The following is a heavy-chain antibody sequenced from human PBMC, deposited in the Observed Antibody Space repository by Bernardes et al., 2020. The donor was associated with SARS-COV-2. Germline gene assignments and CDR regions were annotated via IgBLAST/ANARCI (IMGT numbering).Heavy chain of an antibody. D-gene: IGHD3-10*01. J-gene: IGHJ4*02. CDR3: ARGPISSIDY. CDR1: GYIFTHSL. CDR2: INPSSGGT. Sequence: CKGSGYIFTHSLIHELRHAPGHGNEGMGWINPSSGGTSHAQKVQGGVTMTRDTSISTAYMELSSLRADDTAVFYCARGPISSIDYWGQGSLVTVSS. V-gene: IGHV1-2*02.